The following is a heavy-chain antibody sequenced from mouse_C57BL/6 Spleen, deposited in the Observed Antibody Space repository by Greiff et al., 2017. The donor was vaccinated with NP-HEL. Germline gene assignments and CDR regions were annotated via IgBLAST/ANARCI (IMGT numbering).Heavy chain of an antibody. CDR1: GYAFTDYE. J-gene: IGHJ4*01. D-gene: IGHD2-12*01. V-gene: IGHV1-15*01. Sequence: VQLQQSGAELVRPGASVTLSCKASGYAFTDYEMHWVKQTPVKGLEWIGAIDPANGGTAYNQKFKGKAILTADNSSSTAYMELRSLTSEDSAVSYCTIRYLSYPVSAMDYWGQGTPVTVSA. CDR3: TIRYLSYPVSAMDY. CDR2: IDPANGGT.